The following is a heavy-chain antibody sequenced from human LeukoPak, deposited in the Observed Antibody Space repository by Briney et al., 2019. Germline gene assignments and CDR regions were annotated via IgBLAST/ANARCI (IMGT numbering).Heavy chain of an antibody. Sequence: ASVKVSCKASGGTFSSYAISWVRQAPGQGLEWMGRINPNSGGTNYAQKFQGRVTMTRDTSINTVYMELSRLRSDDTAVYYCARGRGVTDTQPWGQGTLVTVSS. V-gene: IGHV1-2*06. D-gene: IGHD1-20*01. CDR3: ARGRGVTDTQP. CDR1: GGTFSSYA. CDR2: INPNSGGT. J-gene: IGHJ5*02.